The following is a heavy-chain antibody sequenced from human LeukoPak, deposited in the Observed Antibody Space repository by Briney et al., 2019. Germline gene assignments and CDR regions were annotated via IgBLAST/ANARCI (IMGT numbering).Heavy chain of an antibody. D-gene: IGHD3-16*01. Sequence: PGGSLGLSCAASGFTFSSYWMHWVRQAPGKGPVWVSRINSDGSSTSYADSVKGRFTISRDNAKNTLYLQMNSLRAEDTAVYYCASGATFDYWGQGTLVTVSS. V-gene: IGHV3-74*01. CDR2: INSDGSST. CDR3: ASGATFDY. J-gene: IGHJ4*02. CDR1: GFTFSSYW.